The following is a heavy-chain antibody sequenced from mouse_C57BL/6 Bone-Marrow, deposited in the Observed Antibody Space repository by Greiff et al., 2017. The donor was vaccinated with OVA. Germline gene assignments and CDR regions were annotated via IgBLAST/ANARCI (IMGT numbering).Heavy chain of an antibody. J-gene: IGHJ4*01. CDR2: INPSNGGT. CDR1: GYTFTSYW. CDR3: ARSSQLVYYAMDY. Sequence: QVQLQQPGTELVKPGASVKLSCKASGYTFTSYWMHWVKQRPGQGLEWIGNINPSNGGTNYNEKFKSKATLTVDKSSSTAYRQLSSLTSEDSAVYYCARSSQLVYYAMDYWGQGTSVTVAS. D-gene: IGHD4-1*02. V-gene: IGHV1-53*01.